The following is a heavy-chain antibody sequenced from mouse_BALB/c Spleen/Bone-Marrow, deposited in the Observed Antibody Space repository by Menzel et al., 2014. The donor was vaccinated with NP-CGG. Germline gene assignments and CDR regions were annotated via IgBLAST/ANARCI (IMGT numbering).Heavy chain of an antibody. CDR3: TRGGNWDDFDY. Sequence: DVMLVESGGGLVQPGGSRKLSCAASGFTFSSFGMHWVRQAPEKGLEWVAYISSGSSTIFCADTVKGRFTVSRDNPKNPLFLQMTSLRSEDTAMYYCTRGGNWDDFDYWGQGTTLTVSS. V-gene: IGHV5-17*02. CDR2: ISSGSSTI. D-gene: IGHD4-1*01. J-gene: IGHJ2*01. CDR1: GFTFSSFG.